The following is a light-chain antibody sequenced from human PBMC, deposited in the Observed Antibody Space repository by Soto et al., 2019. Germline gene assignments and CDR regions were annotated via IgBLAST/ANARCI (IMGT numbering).Light chain of an antibody. Sequence: QSALTQPASVSGSPGQSITISCTGTTSDVGAYNYVSWYQHHPNKAPKLIIFEVNNRPSGVSNRFSGSKSGNTASLTISGLQDEDEADYYCSSYTGSSTPWVFGGGTKLTVL. CDR1: TSDVGAYNY. CDR2: EVN. J-gene: IGLJ3*02. CDR3: SSYTGSSTPWV. V-gene: IGLV2-14*01.